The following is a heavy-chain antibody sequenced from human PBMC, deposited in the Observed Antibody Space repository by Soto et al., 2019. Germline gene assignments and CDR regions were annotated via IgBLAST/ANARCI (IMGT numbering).Heavy chain of an antibody. CDR2: VHDSWGS. CDR3: ARHLPYCGGDCYSLDY. Sequence: SETLSLTCTVSGGSISNYYWSWFRQTPGKGLEWIGYVHDSWGSNYSPSLKSRVTISVDTSKNQFSLNLSSVTAADTAVYYCARHLPYCGGDCYSLDYWGQGTLVTVSS. V-gene: IGHV4-59*08. CDR1: GGSISNYY. D-gene: IGHD2-21*02. J-gene: IGHJ4*02.